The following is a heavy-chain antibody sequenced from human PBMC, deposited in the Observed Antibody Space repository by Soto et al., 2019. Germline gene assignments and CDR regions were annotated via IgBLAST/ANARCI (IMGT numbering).Heavy chain of an antibody. CDR2: ISAYNGNT. V-gene: IGHV1-18*01. Sequence: GASVKSCKASGYTFTSYGISWVRQAPGQGLEWMGWISAYNGNTNYTQKLQGRVTMTTDTSTSTAYMELRSLRSDDTAVYYCARDQKPLPSAVDYWGQGTLVTVSS. CDR1: GYTFTSYG. CDR3: ARDQKPLPSAVDY. J-gene: IGHJ4*02.